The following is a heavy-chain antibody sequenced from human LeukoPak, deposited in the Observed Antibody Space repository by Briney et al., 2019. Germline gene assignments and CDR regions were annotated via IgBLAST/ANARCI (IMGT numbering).Heavy chain of an antibody. Sequence: ASVKVSGTASGGTFSSYAINWVRQAPGQGLEWMGGIIPLFGTPNYAQNFKGRVTITTDESTSTAYMELSSLRSEDTAIYYCARDISVRATGLGPYNYMDVWGKGTTVTVSS. CDR2: IIPLFGTP. CDR1: GGTFSSYA. CDR3: ARDISVRATGLGPYNYMDV. J-gene: IGHJ6*03. V-gene: IGHV1-69*05. D-gene: IGHD3-3*02.